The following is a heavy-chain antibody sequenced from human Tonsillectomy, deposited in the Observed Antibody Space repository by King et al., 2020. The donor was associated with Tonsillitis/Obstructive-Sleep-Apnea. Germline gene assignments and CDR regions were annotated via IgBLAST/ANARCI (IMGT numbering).Heavy chain of an antibody. V-gene: IGHV1-18*01. Sequence: QLVQSGAEVKKPGASVKVSCKASGYTFISFGISWVRQAPGQGLEWMGWISGFSGNTNYAQKLQGRVTMTADTSTNTAYMELRSLRSDDTAVYYCAGDFGGGWPRFDPWGQGTLVTVSS. D-gene: IGHD3-10*01. J-gene: IGHJ5*02. CDR1: GYTFISFG. CDR2: ISGFSGNT. CDR3: AGDFGGGWPRFDP.